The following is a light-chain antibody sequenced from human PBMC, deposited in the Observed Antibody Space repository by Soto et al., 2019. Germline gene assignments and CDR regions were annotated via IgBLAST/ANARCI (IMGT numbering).Light chain of an antibody. CDR2: DAS. Sequence: DIQMTQYPSTLSASVGDRVTITCRASQSISSWLAWYKQKPGKAPKLLIYDASSLESGVPSRFSGSGSGTEFTLTISSMKPDDFATYYCQHYNKYRAFGHGTKVDIK. CDR3: QHYNKYRA. J-gene: IGKJ1*01. CDR1: QSISSW. V-gene: IGKV1-5*01.